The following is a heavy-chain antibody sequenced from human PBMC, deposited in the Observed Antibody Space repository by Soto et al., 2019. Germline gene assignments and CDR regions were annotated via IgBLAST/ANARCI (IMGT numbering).Heavy chain of an antibody. Sequence: GESLKISCAASGFTFSNAWMSWVRQAPGKGLEWVGRIKSKTDGGTTDYAAPVKGRFTISRDDSKNTLYLQMNSLKTEDTAVYYCTTDRQWLVQGPDAFDIWGQGTMVTVSS. J-gene: IGHJ3*02. V-gene: IGHV3-15*01. CDR1: GFTFSNAW. D-gene: IGHD6-19*01. CDR3: TTDRQWLVQGPDAFDI. CDR2: IKSKTDGGTT.